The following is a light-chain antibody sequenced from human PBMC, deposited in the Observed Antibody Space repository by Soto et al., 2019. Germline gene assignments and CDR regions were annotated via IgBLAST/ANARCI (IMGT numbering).Light chain of an antibody. CDR1: QSISSY. CDR3: QQRSNWLYT. J-gene: IGKJ2*01. V-gene: IGKV3-11*01. CDR2: DAS. Sequence: EIVLTQSPATLSLSPGERATLSCRDSQSISSYLAWYQQKPGQAPRLLIYDASNRATGIPARFSGSGSGTDFSLTISSLEPEDFAVYYCQQRSNWLYTFGPGTKLEIK.